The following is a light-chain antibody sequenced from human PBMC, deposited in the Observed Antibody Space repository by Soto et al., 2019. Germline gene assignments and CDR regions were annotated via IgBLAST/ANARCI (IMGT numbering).Light chain of an antibody. Sequence: QSALTQPASVSGSPGQSITISFTGTSSDIGDYNYVSWYQQHPGKAPKLMIYEVSNRPSGVSNRFSGSKSGNTASLTISGLQAEDEADYYCSSYTNSGTGGYVFGTGTKVTVL. V-gene: IGLV2-14*01. CDR1: SSDIGDYNY. J-gene: IGLJ1*01. CDR2: EVS. CDR3: SSYTNSGTGGYV.